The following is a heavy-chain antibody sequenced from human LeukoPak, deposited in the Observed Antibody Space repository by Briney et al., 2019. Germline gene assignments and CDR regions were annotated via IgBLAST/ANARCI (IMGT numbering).Heavy chain of an antibody. CDR1: GYSFTSYW. J-gene: IGHJ6*03. D-gene: IGHD2-15*01. V-gene: IGHV5-51*01. CDR2: IYPGDSGT. Sequence: GESLKISCKGSGYSFTSYWIGWVRQMPGKGLEWMGIIYPGDSGTRYSPSFQGQVTISADKSISTAYLQWSSLKASDTAMYYCARIPCSGGSCFGYYYMDVWGKGTTVTVSS. CDR3: ARIPCSGGSCFGYYYMDV.